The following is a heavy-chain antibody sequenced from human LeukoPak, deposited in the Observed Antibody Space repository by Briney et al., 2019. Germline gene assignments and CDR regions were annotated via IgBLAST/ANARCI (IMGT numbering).Heavy chain of an antibody. D-gene: IGHD4-17*01. CDR3: ARGGDYGDYVFHY. CDR1: GGSFSDYY. J-gene: IGHJ4*02. V-gene: IGHV4-34*01. Sequence: PSETLSLTCAVYGGSFSDYYWTWIRQPPGKGLEWIGEIYHSGSTNYNPSLKSRVTISVDTSKNQFSLKLYPVTAADTAVYYCARGGDYGDYVFHYWGQGTLVTVSS. CDR2: IYHSGST.